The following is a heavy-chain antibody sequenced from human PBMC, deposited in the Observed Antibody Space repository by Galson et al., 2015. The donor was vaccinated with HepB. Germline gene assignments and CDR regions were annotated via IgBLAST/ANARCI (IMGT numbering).Heavy chain of an antibody. CDR1: GFTFSSYG. D-gene: IGHD1-26*01. J-gene: IGHJ3*02. CDR3: AKDHEELAPLAAFDI. CDR2: ISYDGSNK. V-gene: IGHV3-30*18. Sequence: SLRLSCAASGFTFSSYGMHWVRQAPGKGLEWVAVISYDGSNKYYADSVKGRFTISRDNSKNTLYLQMNSLRAEDTAVYYCAKDHEELAPLAAFDIWGQGTMVTVSS.